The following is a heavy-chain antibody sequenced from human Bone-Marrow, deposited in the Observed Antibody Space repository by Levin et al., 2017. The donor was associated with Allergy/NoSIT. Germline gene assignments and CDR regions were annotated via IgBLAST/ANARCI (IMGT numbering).Heavy chain of an antibody. V-gene: IGHV3-23*01. Sequence: GGSLRLSCAASGFTFSSYAMNWVRQAPGKGLEWVSAMSGSGVSTHYADSVKGRFTISRDNSKNTLYLQMNSLRAEDTAVYYCAKDLRQGYSSGSYYFDYWGQGTLVTVSS. CDR1: GFTFSSYA. D-gene: IGHD5-18*01. CDR3: AKDLRQGYSSGSYYFDY. J-gene: IGHJ4*02. CDR2: MSGSGVST.